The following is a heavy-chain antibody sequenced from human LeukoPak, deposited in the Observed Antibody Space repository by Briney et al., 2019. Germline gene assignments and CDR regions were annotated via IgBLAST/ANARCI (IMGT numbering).Heavy chain of an antibody. V-gene: IGHV1-2*02. Sequence: GASVKVSCKASGYTFTGYYMHWVRQAPRQGLEWMGWINPNSGGTNYAQKFQGRVTMTRDTSISTAYMELSRLRSDDTAVYYCARPFNLVGAIPAFDYWGQGTLVTVSS. CDR2: INPNSGGT. D-gene: IGHD1-26*01. CDR3: ARPFNLVGAIPAFDY. CDR1: GYTFTGYY. J-gene: IGHJ4*02.